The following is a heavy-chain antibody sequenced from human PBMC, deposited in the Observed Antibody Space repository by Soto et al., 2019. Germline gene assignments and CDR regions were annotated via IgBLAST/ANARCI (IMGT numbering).Heavy chain of an antibody. CDR1: GFTCSSYG. D-gene: IGHD1-26*01. CDR2: ISYDGSNK. CDR3: AKAQKWELLFYDY. J-gene: IGHJ4*02. Sequence: GGSLRLSCAASGFTCSSYGMHWVRQAPGKGLGWVAVISYDGSNKYYADSVKGRFTISRDNSKNTLYLQMNSLRAEDTAVYYCAKAQKWELLFYDYWGQGTLVTVSS. V-gene: IGHV3-30*18.